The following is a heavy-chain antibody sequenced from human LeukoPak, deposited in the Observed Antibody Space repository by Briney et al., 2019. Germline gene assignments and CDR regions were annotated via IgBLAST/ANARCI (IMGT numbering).Heavy chain of an antibody. J-gene: IGHJ4*02. CDR2: INPNSGGT. D-gene: IGHD7-27*01. Sequence: ASVKVSCKAPGYTFTGYYMHWVRQAPGQGLEWMGWINPNSGGTNYAQKFQGRVTMTRDTSISTAYMELSRLRSDDTAVYYCARRTNWDYYFDYWGQGTLVTVSS. CDR1: GYTFTGYY. V-gene: IGHV1-2*02. CDR3: ARRTNWDYYFDY.